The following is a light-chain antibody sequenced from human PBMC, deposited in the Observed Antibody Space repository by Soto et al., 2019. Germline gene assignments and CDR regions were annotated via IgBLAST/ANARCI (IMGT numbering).Light chain of an antibody. CDR2: HVT. CDR3: SSYSHSLNSYV. Sequence: QSVLTQPASVSGSPGQSITISCTGSSVDVGDYNSVSWYQQHPGKAPKVMIYHVTIRASGVSNRFSGSKSGNTASLTISGLQAEDEADYYCSSYSHSLNSYVFGTGTKVTV. CDR1: SVDVGDYNS. J-gene: IGLJ1*01. V-gene: IGLV2-14*03.